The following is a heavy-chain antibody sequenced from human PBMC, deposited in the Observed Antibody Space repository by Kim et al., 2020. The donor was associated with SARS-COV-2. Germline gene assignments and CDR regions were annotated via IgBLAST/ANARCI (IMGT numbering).Heavy chain of an antibody. V-gene: IGHV1-24*01. CDR1: GYTLTELS. Sequence: ASVKVSCKVSGYTLTELSMHWVRQAPGKGLEWMGGFDPEDGETIYAQKFQGRVTMTEDTSTDTAYMELSSLRSEDTAVYYCATERGDYVWGSAAHYYFDYWGQGTLVTVSS. D-gene: IGHD3-16*01. CDR3: ATERGDYVWGSAAHYYFDY. J-gene: IGHJ4*02. CDR2: FDPEDGET.